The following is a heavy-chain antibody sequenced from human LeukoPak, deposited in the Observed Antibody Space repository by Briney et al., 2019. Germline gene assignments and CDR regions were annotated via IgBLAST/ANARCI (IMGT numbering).Heavy chain of an antibody. V-gene: IGHV4-4*02. CDR1: GDSINNNYW. CDR3: GRHNYGDSTAAFDV. D-gene: IGHD4-17*01. Sequence: SGTLSLTCAASGDSINNNYWWRWVRQFPGKGLGWIGEIYRSGNTNYNPSLKSRVTISIDKSKNQFSLNLSSVTAGDTAVYYCGRHNYGDSTAAFDVWGQGTMVIVSS. CDR2: IYRSGNT. J-gene: IGHJ3*01.